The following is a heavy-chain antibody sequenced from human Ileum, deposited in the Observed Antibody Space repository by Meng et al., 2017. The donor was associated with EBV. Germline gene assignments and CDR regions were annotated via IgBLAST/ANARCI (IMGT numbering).Heavy chain of an antibody. D-gene: IGHD3-10*01. CDR3: ARGYGSGRDYFDY. V-gene: IGHV4-4*02. CDR2: IYYSGST. CDR1: GGSISSSNL. Sequence: QVQLQDPGPGLAKPSGTLSVTCAVSGGSISSSNLWNWVRQPPGKGLEWIGEIYYSGSTIYNPSLKSRVTISVDKSKNLFSLKLSSVTAADTAVYYCARGYGSGRDYFDYWGQGTLVTVSS. J-gene: IGHJ4*02.